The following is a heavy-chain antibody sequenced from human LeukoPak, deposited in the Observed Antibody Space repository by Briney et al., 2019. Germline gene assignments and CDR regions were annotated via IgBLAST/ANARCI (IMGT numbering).Heavy chain of an antibody. CDR2: IRSKAYGGTT. CDR3: TRGPDYYYYYGMDV. Sequence: GGSLRLSCPAAGFTFGDYAMSWVRQAPGKGLVWVGFIRSKAYGGTTEYAASVKGRFTISRDDSKSIAYLQMNSLKTEDTAVYYCTRGPDYYYYYGMDVWGKGTTVTVSS. V-gene: IGHV3-49*04. J-gene: IGHJ6*04. CDR1: GFTFGDYA.